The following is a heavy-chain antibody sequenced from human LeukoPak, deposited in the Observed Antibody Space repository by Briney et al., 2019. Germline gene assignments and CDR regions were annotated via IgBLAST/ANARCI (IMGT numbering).Heavy chain of an antibody. D-gene: IGHD3-10*02. Sequence: GGSLRLSCAASGFTFSSYAMYWVRQAPGKGLEWVAVISYDGSNKHYADSVKGRFTISRDNAKNSLYLQMNSLRAEDTAVYYCAELGITMIGGVWGKGTTVTISS. J-gene: IGHJ6*04. CDR1: GFTFSSYA. CDR3: AELGITMIGGV. V-gene: IGHV3-30*04. CDR2: ISYDGSNK.